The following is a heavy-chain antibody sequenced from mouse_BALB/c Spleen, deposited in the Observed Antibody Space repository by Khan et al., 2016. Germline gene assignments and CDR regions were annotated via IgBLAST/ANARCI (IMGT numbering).Heavy chain of an antibody. CDR1: GDSITSGY. J-gene: IGHJ4*01. CDR3: ATGYDFDWDYYAMDY. Sequence: MQLEESGPSLVKPSQTLSLTCSVTGDSITSGYWNWIRKFSGNKLEYLGYISYSGSTYYNPSLKNRVSITRDTSKNQFYLQLNSVTTEDTATYYCATGYDFDWDYYAMDYWGQGTSVTVSS. CDR2: ISYSGST. D-gene: IGHD2-4*01. V-gene: IGHV3-8*02.